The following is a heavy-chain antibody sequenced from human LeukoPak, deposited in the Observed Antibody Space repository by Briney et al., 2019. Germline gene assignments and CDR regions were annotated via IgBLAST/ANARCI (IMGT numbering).Heavy chain of an antibody. CDR3: AKDVDPYYGSGSSGLDY. V-gene: IGHV3-30*18. CDR1: GFTFSSYG. CDR2: ISYDGSNK. D-gene: IGHD3-10*01. J-gene: IGHJ4*02. Sequence: PGRSLRLSCAASGFTFSSYGMHWVRQAPGKRLEWVAVISYDGSNKYYADSVKGRFTISRDNSKNTLYLQMNSLRAEDTAVYYCAKDVDPYYGSGSSGLDYWGQGTLVTVSS.